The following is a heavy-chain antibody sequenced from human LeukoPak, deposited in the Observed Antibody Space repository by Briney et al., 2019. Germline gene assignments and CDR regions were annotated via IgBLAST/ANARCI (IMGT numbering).Heavy chain of an antibody. V-gene: IGHV4-34*01. J-gene: IGHJ6*03. Sequence: SETLSLTCAVYGGSFSGYYLTWIRHAPEKGLEWIGEMNPSGSTNYNPSLKSRVTISVDTSKNQFSLKLSSVTAADTAVYYCARGRQDVTMIVVVMTAVSYYLDVWGKGTTVTVS. CDR3: ARGRQDVTMIVVVMTAVSYYLDV. D-gene: IGHD3-22*01. CDR1: GGSFSGYY. CDR2: MNPSGST.